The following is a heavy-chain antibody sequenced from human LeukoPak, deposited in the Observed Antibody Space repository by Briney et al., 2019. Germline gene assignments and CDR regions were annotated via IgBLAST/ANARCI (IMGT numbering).Heavy chain of an antibody. CDR3: ASNFGAHNWFDP. V-gene: IGHV3-30*04. CDR1: GFTFSSYA. CDR2: IPYDGSNK. J-gene: IGHJ5*02. Sequence: PGGSLRLSCAASGFTFSSYAMHWVRQAPGKGLEWVALIPYDGSNKYYADSVKGRFTVSRDNAKNSLYLQMNSLRAEDTAVYYCASNFGAHNWFDPWGQGTLVTVSS. D-gene: IGHD3-10*01.